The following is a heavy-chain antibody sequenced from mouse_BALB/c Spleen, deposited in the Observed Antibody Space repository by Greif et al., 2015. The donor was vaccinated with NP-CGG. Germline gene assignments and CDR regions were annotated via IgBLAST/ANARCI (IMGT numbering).Heavy chain of an antibody. CDR1: GFNIKDYY. CDR2: IDPENGNT. V-gene: IGHV14-1*02. CDR3: ARYGYDGGN. Sequence: EVQLQQSGAELVRPGALVKLSCKASGFNIKDYYMHWVKQRPEQGLEWIGWIDPENGNTIYDPKFQGKASITADTSSNTAYLQLSSLTSEDTAVYYCARYGYDGGNWGQGTLVTVSA. J-gene: IGHJ3*01. D-gene: IGHD2-2*01.